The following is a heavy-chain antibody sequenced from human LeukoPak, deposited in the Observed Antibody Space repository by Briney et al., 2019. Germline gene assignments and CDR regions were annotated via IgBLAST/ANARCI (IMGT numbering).Heavy chain of an antibody. V-gene: IGHV1-18*01. CDR3: ARDRSGYSSGPYFDY. CDR2: ISAYNGNT. CDR1: GYTFTSYG. Sequence: ASVKVSCKASGYTFTSYGISWVRQAPGQGLEWMGWISAYNGNTNYAQKLQGRVTMTTDTSTSTAYMELRSLRSDDTAVYYCARDRSGYSSGPYFDYWGQGTLVTVSS. J-gene: IGHJ4*02. D-gene: IGHD6-19*01.